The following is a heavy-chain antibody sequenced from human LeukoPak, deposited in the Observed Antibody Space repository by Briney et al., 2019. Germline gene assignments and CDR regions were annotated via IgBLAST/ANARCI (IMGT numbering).Heavy chain of an antibody. V-gene: IGHV3-30-3*01. D-gene: IGHD1-7*01. CDR3: VRGNYCPDY. CDR1: GFTFSSYA. J-gene: IGHJ4*02. Sequence: PGGSLRLSCAASGFTFSSYAMHWVRQAPGKGLEWVAVISYDGSNKYYADSVKGRFTISRDNSKNTLYLQMNSLRAEDTAVYYCVRGNYCPDYWGQGTLVTVSS. CDR2: ISYDGSNK.